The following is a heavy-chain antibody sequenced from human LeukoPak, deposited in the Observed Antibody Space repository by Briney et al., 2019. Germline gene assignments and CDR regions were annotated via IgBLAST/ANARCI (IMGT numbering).Heavy chain of an antibody. D-gene: IGHD2/OR15-2a*01. CDR1: GFTFSSYS. CDR3: ARDLSGYMDV. CDR2: IISSSSYI. Sequence: GGSLRLSFAASGFTFSSYSMNWVRPAPGKGLEWVSSIISSSSYIYYSDSVKGRFTISRDNAKNSLYLQMNSLRAEDTAVYYCARDLSGYMDVWGKGTTVTVSS. V-gene: IGHV3-21*01. J-gene: IGHJ6*03.